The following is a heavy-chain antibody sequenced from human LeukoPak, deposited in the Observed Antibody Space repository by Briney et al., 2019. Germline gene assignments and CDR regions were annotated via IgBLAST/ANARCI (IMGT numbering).Heavy chain of an antibody. CDR1: GFTFSSYS. V-gene: IGHV3-21*01. CDR2: ISSSSSST. J-gene: IGHJ6*03. D-gene: IGHD6-13*01. Sequence: GGSLRLSCAASGFTFSSYSMSWVRQAPGKGLEWVSSISSSSSSTNYADSVQGRFTISRDNARNSLYLQMNSLRAEDTTVYYCARSAPAAAGTGPMDVWGKGTTVTVSS. CDR3: ARSAPAAAGTGPMDV.